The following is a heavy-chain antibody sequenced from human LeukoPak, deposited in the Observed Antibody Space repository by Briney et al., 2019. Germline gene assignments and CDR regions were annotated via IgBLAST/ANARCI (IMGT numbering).Heavy chain of an antibody. D-gene: IGHD1-14*01. J-gene: IGHJ6*03. Sequence: ASVKVSCKASGYTFTSYGISWVRQAPGQGLEWMGWISAYNGNTNYAQKLQGRVTMTTDTSTSTAYMELSRLRSDDTAVYYCARAGATGAYYYYYYMDVWGKGTTVTVSS. CDR1: GYTFTSYG. CDR3: ARAGATGAYYYYYYMDV. CDR2: ISAYNGNT. V-gene: IGHV1-18*01.